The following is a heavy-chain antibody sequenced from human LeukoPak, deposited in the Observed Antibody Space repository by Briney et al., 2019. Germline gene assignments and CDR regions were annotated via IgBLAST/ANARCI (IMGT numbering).Heavy chain of an antibody. D-gene: IGHD3-22*01. J-gene: IGHJ4*02. Sequence: GGSLRLSCAASGFTFSNYGMHWVRQAPGKGLEWVAVISYDGSHKYYADSVKGRFTLSRDNSKNTLYLQMNSLRAEDTAVYYCAKECYYDSSGHDYWGQGTLVTVSS. V-gene: IGHV3-30*18. CDR3: AKECYYDSSGHDY. CDR2: ISYDGSHK. CDR1: GFTFSNYG.